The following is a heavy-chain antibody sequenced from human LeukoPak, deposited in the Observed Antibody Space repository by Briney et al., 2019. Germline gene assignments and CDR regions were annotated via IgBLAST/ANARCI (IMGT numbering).Heavy chain of an antibody. CDR3: ARHLPSVITAAFDI. CDR2: IYYSGST. Sequence: PSETLSLTCTVSGGSISSSSYCWGWIRQPPGKGLEWIGSIYYSGSTYYNPSLKSRVTISVDTSKNQFSLKLSSVTAADTAVYYCARHLPSVITAAFDIWGQGTMVTVSS. V-gene: IGHV4-39*01. J-gene: IGHJ3*02. CDR1: GGSISSSSYC. D-gene: IGHD4-23*01.